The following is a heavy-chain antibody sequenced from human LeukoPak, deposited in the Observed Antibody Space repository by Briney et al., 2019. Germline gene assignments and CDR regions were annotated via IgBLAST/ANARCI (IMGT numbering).Heavy chain of an antibody. CDR3: AKDIDSSGYYFHGY. D-gene: IGHD3-22*01. J-gene: IGHJ4*02. CDR1: GFTFSSYA. V-gene: IGHV3-23*01. CDR2: ISGSGGST. Sequence: PGGSLRLSCAASGFTFSSYAMSWVRQAPGKGLEWVSAISGSGGSTYYADSVKGRFTISRDNSKNTLYLQMNSLRAEDTAVYYCAKDIDSSGYYFHGYWGQGTLVTVSS.